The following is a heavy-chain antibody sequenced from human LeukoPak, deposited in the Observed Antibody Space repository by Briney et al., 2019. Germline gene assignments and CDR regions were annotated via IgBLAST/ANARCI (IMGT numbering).Heavy chain of an antibody. Sequence: SETLCLTCTVSGGSISSYYWSWIRERPGKGLEWIGYIYYSGSTNYNPSLKSRVPISVDTSKNQFSLKLSSVTAADTAVYYCARFRNYYDSSGYPYYFDYWGQGTLVTVSS. CDR2: IYYSGST. CDR1: GGSISSYY. V-gene: IGHV4-59*01. J-gene: IGHJ4*02. D-gene: IGHD3-22*01. CDR3: ARFRNYYDSSGYPYYFDY.